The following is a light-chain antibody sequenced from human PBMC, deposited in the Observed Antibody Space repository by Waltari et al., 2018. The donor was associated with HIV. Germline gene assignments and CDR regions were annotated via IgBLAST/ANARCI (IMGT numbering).Light chain of an antibody. CDR2: EDN. CDR3: QSYDSSNHWV. CDR1: RGSLASNY. V-gene: IGLV6-57*04. Sequence: FMLTQPHSVSESPGKTVTISCTRSRGSLASNYVQWYQQRPGSAPTTVIYEDNQRPSGVPDRFSGSIDSSSNSASLTISGLKTEDEADYYCQSYDSSNHWVFGGGTKLTVL. J-gene: IGLJ3*02.